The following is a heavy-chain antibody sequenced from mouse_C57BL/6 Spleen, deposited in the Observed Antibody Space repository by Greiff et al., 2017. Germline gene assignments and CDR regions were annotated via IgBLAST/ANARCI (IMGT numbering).Heavy chain of an antibody. Sequence: VQLQQPGAELVRPGSSVKLSCKASGYTFTSYWMHWVKQRPIQGLEWIGNIDPSDSETHYNQKFKDKATLTVDKSSSTAYMQLSSLTSEDSAVYYCARGPYYDGGAMDYWGQGTSVTVSS. J-gene: IGHJ4*01. V-gene: IGHV1-52*01. D-gene: IGHD1-1*01. CDR2: IDPSDSET. CDR3: ARGPYYDGGAMDY. CDR1: GYTFTSYW.